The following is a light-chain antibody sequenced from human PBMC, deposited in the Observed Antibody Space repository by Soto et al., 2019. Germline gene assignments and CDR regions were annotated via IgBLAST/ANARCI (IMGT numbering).Light chain of an antibody. V-gene: IGLV2-14*01. CDR1: SSDVGAYTY. CDR2: EVS. J-gene: IGLJ2*01. Sequence: QSALTQPASVSGSPGQPITISSTGTSSDVGAYTYVSWYQQHPGKAPKLMIFEVSDRPSGVSNRFSGSKSGNTASLTISGLQAEDEADYYCSSYTTSNTLVFGGGTKLTVL. CDR3: SSYTTSNTLV.